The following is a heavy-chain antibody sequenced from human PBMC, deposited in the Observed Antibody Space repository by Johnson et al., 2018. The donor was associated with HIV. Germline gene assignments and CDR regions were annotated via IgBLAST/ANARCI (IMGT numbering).Heavy chain of an antibody. Sequence: QVQLVESGGGLVQPGGSLRLSCAASGFTFRSYGMHRVRQAPGKGLEWVAFIRYDGSNKYYADSVKGRFTISRDNSKNTLFLQMNSLRAEDTAVDYCAKGVVYGGEDAFDIWGQGTMVTVSS. CDR2: IRYDGSNK. CDR3: AKGVVYGGEDAFDI. D-gene: IGHD4-23*01. V-gene: IGHV3-30*02. CDR1: GFTFRSYG. J-gene: IGHJ3*02.